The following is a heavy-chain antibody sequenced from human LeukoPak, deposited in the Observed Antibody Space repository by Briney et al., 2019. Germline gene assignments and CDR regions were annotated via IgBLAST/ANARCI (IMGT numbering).Heavy chain of an antibody. J-gene: IGHJ4*02. CDR3: ARSSAVAGTKSFDY. D-gene: IGHD6-19*01. CDR1: GCTFTSYY. CDR2: INPSGGST. V-gene: IGHV1-46*01. Sequence: GASVKVSCKASGCTFTSYYMHWVRQAPGQGLGWMGIINPSGGSTSYAQKFQGRVTMTRDMSTSTVYMELSSLRSEDTAVYYCARSSAVAGTKSFDYWGQGTLVTVSS.